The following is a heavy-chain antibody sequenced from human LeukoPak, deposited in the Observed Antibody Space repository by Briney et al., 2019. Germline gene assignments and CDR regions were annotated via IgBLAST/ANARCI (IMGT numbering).Heavy chain of an antibody. J-gene: IGHJ4*02. CDR3: ARVGSSSSFDY. D-gene: IGHD6-13*01. V-gene: IGHV3-74*01. Sequence: GGSLRLSCTASGFTFSSYRMYWVRQAPGKGLVWVSRINSDGSSTSYAGSVKGRFTISRDTAKNTLYLQMNSLRAEDTAVYYCARVGSSSSFDYWGQGTLVTVSS. CDR2: INSDGSST. CDR1: GFTFSSYR.